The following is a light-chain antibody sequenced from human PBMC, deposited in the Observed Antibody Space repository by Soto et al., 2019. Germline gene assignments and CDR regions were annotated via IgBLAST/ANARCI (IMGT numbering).Light chain of an antibody. J-gene: IGLJ2*01. CDR1: SSDIGAYKY. Sequence: QSALTQPASVSGSPGQSITISCTGTSSDIGAYKYVSWYQQHPGKAPKLMIYEVSDRPSGVSNRFSGSKSGNTASLTISGLQPEDEADYYCSSYTSSSTLLFGGGTKLTVL. CDR3: SSYTSSSTLL. CDR2: EVS. V-gene: IGLV2-14*01.